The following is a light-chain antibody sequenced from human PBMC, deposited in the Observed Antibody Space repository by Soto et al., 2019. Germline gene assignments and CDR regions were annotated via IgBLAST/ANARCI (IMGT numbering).Light chain of an antibody. V-gene: IGLV2-8*01. CDR3: SSFVDGTSYV. CDR1: SSDVGAFNY. CDR2: EVN. Sequence: ALTQPPSVSGSPGQSVTISCTGTSSDVGAFNYVSWYQHHPGKVPKFLIYEVNKRPSGVPDRFSGSKSGNTASLTVSGLQPEDEAEYFCSSFVDGTSYVFGTGTKVTVL. J-gene: IGLJ1*01.